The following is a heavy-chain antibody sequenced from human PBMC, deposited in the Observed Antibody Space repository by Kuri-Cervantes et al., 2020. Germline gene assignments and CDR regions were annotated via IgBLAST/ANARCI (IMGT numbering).Heavy chain of an antibody. CDR3: ARDPSSGWYFDL. Sequence: GGSLRLSCAASGFTFSSYDMHWVRQATGKGLEWVSAIGTAGDTYYPGSVKGRFTISRENAKNSLYLQMNSLRAGDTAVYYCARDPSSGWYFDLWGRGTLVTVSS. J-gene: IGHJ2*01. CDR2: IGTAGDT. CDR1: GFTFSSYD. D-gene: IGHD6-19*01. V-gene: IGHV3-13*01.